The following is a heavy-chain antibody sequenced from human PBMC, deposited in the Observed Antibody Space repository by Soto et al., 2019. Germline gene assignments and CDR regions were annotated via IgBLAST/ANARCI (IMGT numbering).Heavy chain of an antibody. CDR3: ASLDSGAYYDGALDI. J-gene: IGHJ3*02. V-gene: IGHV1-2*02. CDR1: GYTFTNHY. D-gene: IGHD3-22*01. CDR2: VNPDSGGI. Sequence: ASVNVSCKXSGYTFTNHYIHWVRQAPGQGLEWMGWVNPDSGGIKYAQKYQGRVTMTRDTSITTAYMELSRLRSDDTAVYYCASLDSGAYYDGALDIWGQGTMVTVSS.